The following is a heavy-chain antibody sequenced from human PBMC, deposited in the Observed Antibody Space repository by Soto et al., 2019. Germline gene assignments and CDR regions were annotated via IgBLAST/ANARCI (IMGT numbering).Heavy chain of an antibody. Sequence: PSETLSLTCTVSGGSFSGYYWTWIRQPPGKGLEWIGYIYYSGSTNYNPSLKSRVTISVDTSKNQSSLKLSSVTAADTAVYYCARDRKVAADPQSYSYCGMDVWGQGTTVTVSS. CDR2: IYYSGST. V-gene: IGHV4-59*01. CDR3: ARDRKVAADPQSYSYCGMDV. D-gene: IGHD6-13*01. J-gene: IGHJ6*02. CDR1: GGSFSGYY.